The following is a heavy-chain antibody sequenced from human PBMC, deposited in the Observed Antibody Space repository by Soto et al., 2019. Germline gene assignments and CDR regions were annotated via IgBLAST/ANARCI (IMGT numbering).Heavy chain of an antibody. CDR2: INPNSGGT. CDR3: ARDIPRTTSGMDV. V-gene: IGHV1-2*04. Sequence: ASVKVSCKASGYTFTGYYMHWVRQAPGQGLEWMGWINPNSGGTNYGQKFQGWVTMTRDTSISTGYMELSRLRSDDTAVYYCARDIPRTTSGMDVWGPGTTVTVSS. CDR1: GYTFTGYY. D-gene: IGHD1-7*01. J-gene: IGHJ6*02.